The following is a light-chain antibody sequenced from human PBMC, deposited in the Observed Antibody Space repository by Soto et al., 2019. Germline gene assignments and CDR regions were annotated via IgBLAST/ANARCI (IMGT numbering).Light chain of an antibody. CDR2: GSF. CDR3: QQYRNWPPLT. J-gene: IGKJ4*01. CDR1: LDVGSD. V-gene: IGKV3-15*01. Sequence: EIVLTQSPGTLSLSPGKRATLSCRASLDVGSDLAWYQQKPGQPPRLLISGSFTRATGVPPRFSGAGSGTDFTLTISSLQSDDFAIYYCQQYRNWPPLTFGGGTKVEI.